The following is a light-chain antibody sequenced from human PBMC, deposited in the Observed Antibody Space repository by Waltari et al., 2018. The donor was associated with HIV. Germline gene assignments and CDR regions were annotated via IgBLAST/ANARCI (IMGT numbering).Light chain of an antibody. CDR2: EVT. CDR1: NSDIVGYNY. J-gene: IGLJ2*01. V-gene: IGLV2-8*01. CDR3: SSYADRNGFYVV. Sequence: QSALTQPPSASGSPGQSVTISCTGTNSDIVGYNYVSCYQQHPGKAPKLVIYEVTKRPSGVPDRFSGSKSGTTASLTVSGLQAEDEADYYCSSYADRNGFYVVFGGGTRLTVL.